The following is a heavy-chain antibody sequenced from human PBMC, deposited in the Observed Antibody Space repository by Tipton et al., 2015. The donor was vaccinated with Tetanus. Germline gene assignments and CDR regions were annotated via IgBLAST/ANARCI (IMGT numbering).Heavy chain of an antibody. D-gene: IGHD7-27*01. CDR1: GGSINSSRFY. CDR2: IYFRGET. Sequence: TLSLTCTVSGGSINSSRFYWAWLRQPPGKGLEWIGSIYFRGETYYNSSLRSQATLSVDRSRNQMSLQLSSVTAADTAVYYCAGHLWGRWLDPWGQGTLVAVSS. J-gene: IGHJ5*02. V-gene: IGHV4-39*01. CDR3: AGHLWGRWLDP.